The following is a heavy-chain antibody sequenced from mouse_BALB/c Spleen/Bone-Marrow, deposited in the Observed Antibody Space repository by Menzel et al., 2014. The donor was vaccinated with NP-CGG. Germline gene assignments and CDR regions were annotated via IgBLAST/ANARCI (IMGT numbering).Heavy chain of an antibody. J-gene: IGHJ4*01. CDR2: ISYSGST. D-gene: IGHD2-1*01. Sequence: EVQLQESGPGLVKPSQSLSLTCTVTGYSITSDYAWNWIRQFPGNQLEWMGYISYSGSTSYHPSLKSRISITRDTSKNQFFLQLNSVTIEDTATYFCATLYGNYDYAMDYWGQGPSVTVSS. V-gene: IGHV3-2*02. CDR1: GYSITSDYA. CDR3: ATLYGNYDYAMDY.